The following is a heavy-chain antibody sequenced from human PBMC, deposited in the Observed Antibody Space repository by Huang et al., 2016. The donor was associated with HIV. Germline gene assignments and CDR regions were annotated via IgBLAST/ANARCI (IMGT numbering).Heavy chain of an antibody. CDR1: GGSIRSSDYH. CDR2: IYYKGST. V-gene: IGHV4-39*01. D-gene: IGHD3-10*01. CDR3: ARHREGPVAYYSGWGSHLNYMDV. Sequence: QLLLQESGPGLVKPSEALALTCAVSGGSIRSSDYHWGWIRQPPGKGLEWIGRIYYKGSTHNSPSLKSRVTIAVDTSKNLVFLNRTSMTAADTAVYYCARHREGPVAYYSGWGSHLNYMDVWGRGRTVVVSS. J-gene: IGHJ6*03.